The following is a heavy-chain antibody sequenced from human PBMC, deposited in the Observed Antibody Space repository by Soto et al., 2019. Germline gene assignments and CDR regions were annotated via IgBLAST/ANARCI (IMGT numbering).Heavy chain of an antibody. D-gene: IGHD3-10*01. J-gene: IGHJ6*02. CDR3: ARNMDYYYGPGSGNGHGV. V-gene: IGHV1-2*02. CDR1: GYTFTAYY. CDR2: INPKFGDT. Sequence: QVQLVQSGAEVKEPGDSVRVSREASGYTFTAYYIHWVRQAPGQGLEWMGWINPKFGDTTYAQDFQGRLTLTRDMSISTVYMDLSRLTSDDTAIYYCARNMDYYYGPGSGNGHGVWGQGTTVNVFS.